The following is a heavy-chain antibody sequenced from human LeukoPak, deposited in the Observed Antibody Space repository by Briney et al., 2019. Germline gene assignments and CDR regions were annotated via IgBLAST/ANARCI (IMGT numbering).Heavy chain of an antibody. V-gene: IGHV1-2*02. CDR3: ARDNYGTLDY. CDR1: GYTFTGYY. D-gene: IGHD3-10*01. J-gene: IGHJ4*02. CDR2: INPKSGGA. Sequence: ASVKVSCKASGYTFTGYYMHWVRQAPGQGLEWMGWINPKSGGANYAQKFQGTVTMTRDTSISTAYMELSRLRFDDTAVYYCARDNYGTLDYWGQGTLVTVSS.